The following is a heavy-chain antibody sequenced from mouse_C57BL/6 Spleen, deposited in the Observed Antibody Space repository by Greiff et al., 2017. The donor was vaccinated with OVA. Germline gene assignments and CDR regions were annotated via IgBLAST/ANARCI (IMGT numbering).Heavy chain of an antibody. CDR3: VRSYITTVVADWYFDV. J-gene: IGHJ1*03. CDR1: GYTFTSYW. CDR2: IHPNSGST. D-gene: IGHD1-1*01. V-gene: IGHV1-64*01. Sequence: VQLQQPGAELVKPGASVKLSCKASGYTFTSYWMHWVKQRPGQGLEWIGMIHPNSGSTNYNEKFKSKATLTVDKSSSTAYMQLSSLTSEDSAVYYCVRSYITTVVADWYFDVWGTGTTVTVSS.